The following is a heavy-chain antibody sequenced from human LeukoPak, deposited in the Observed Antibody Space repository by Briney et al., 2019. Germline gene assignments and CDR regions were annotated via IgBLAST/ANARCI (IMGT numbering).Heavy chain of an antibody. Sequence: ASVTVSCKASGYTFTSYAMNWVRQAPGQGLEWMGWINTNTGNPTYAQGFTGRFVFSLDTSVSTAYLQISSLKAEDTAVYYCATLVGNYYGPGKFDPWGQGTLVTVSS. CDR1: GYTFTSYA. CDR3: ATLVGNYYGPGKFDP. CDR2: INTNTGNP. J-gene: IGHJ5*02. D-gene: IGHD1-26*01. V-gene: IGHV7-4-1*02.